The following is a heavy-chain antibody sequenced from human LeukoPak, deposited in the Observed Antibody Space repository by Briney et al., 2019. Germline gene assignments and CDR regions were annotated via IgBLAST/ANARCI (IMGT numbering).Heavy chain of an antibody. CDR1: GFTFSSYA. CDR3: ARAPPLDGDSRPY. V-gene: IGHV3-30-3*01. Sequence: PGRSLRLSCAASGFTFSSYAMHWVRQAPGKGLEWVAVISYDGSNKYYADSVKGRFTISRVNSKNTLYLQMNSLRAEDTAVYYCARAPPLDGDSRPYWGQGTLVTVSS. D-gene: IGHD4-17*01. CDR2: ISYDGSNK. J-gene: IGHJ4*02.